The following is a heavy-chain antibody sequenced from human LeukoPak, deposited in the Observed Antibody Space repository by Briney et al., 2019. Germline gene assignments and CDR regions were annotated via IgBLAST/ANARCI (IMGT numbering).Heavy chain of an antibody. Sequence: QPGGSLRLSCAASGFTVSINYMSWVRQAPGKGLEWVSVIYSGGNTYYADSVRGRFTISRDNAKNSLYLQMNSLRAEGTTVYYCARELGGATRTFDYWGQGTRVTVSS. J-gene: IGHJ4*02. CDR3: ARELGGATRTFDY. CDR2: IYSGGNT. D-gene: IGHD1-26*01. V-gene: IGHV3-53*01. CDR1: GFTVSINY.